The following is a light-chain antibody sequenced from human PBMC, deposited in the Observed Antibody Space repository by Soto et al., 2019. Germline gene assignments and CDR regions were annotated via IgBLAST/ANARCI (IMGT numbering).Light chain of an antibody. J-gene: IGLJ2*01. CDR3: QSYDSSLSGSGVV. CDR2: GNS. V-gene: IGLV1-40*01. CDR1: SSNIGAGYD. Sequence: QSVLTQPPSVSGAPGQRVTLSCTGSSSNIGAGYDVHWYQQLPGTAPKLLIYGNSNRPSGVPDRFSGSKSGTSASLAITGLQAEDEADYYCQSYDSSLSGSGVVFGGGTQLTVL.